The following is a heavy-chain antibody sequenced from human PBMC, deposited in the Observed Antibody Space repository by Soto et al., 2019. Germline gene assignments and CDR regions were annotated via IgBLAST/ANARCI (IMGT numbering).Heavy chain of an antibody. J-gene: IGHJ4*02. Sequence: SETLSLTCTVSGGSISSSIYYWGWIRQPPGKGLEWIGSIYYSGSTYYNPSLKSRVTISVDTSKNQFSLKLSSVAAADTAVYYCARPHSLQLWLDFDYWGQGTLVTVSS. CDR1: GGSISSSIYY. CDR3: ARPHSLQLWLDFDY. V-gene: IGHV4-39*01. D-gene: IGHD5-18*01. CDR2: IYYSGST.